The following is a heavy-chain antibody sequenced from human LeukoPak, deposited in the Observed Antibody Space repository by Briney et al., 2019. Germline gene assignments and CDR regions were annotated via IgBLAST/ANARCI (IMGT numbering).Heavy chain of an antibody. V-gene: IGHV3-11*04. D-gene: IGHD3-3*01. CDR2: ISSSGSTI. Sequence: PGGSLRLSCAASGFTFRDYYMSWIRQAPGKGLEWVSYISSSGSTIYYADSVKGRFTISRDNAKNSLYLQMNSLRAEDTAVYYCARDPYYDFWSGYYAYYYYYMDVWGKGTTVTVSS. CDR3: ARDPYYDFWSGYYAYYYYYMDV. CDR1: GFTFRDYY. J-gene: IGHJ6*03.